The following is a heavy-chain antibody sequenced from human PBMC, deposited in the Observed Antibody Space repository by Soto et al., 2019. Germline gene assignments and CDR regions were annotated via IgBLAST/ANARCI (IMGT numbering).Heavy chain of an antibody. CDR2: HYSGGST. V-gene: IGHV3-53*01. D-gene: IGHD1-26*01. CDR3: ARARQRWELLSSLDY. Sequence: GGSLRLSCAISGFSVSSNYLSWVRQAPGKGLEWVSVHYSGGSTYYADSVQGRFTISRDKSNNTLYLQMRRVRAEDTAVYYCARARQRWELLSSLDYWGQGTLVTVSS. J-gene: IGHJ4*02. CDR1: GFSVSSNY.